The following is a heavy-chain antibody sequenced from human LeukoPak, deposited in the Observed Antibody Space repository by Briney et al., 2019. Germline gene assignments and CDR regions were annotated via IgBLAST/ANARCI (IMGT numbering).Heavy chain of an antibody. CDR2: ISGSVGST. V-gene: IGHV3-23*01. Sequence: GGSLRLSCVASGFTFSNYWMSWGRQAPGKGREWGSAISGSVGSTYYADSVKGRFTISRDNSKNTLYLQMNSLRAEDTAVYYCAKSYQCSSSWYYPFFDYWGQGTLVTVSS. CDR3: AKSYQCSSSWYYPFFDY. D-gene: IGHD6-13*01. J-gene: IGHJ4*02. CDR1: GFTFSNYW.